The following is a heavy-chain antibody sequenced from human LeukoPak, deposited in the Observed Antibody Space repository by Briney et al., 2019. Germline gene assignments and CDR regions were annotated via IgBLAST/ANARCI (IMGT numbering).Heavy chain of an antibody. CDR3: ARDVRDDWYFDL. D-gene: IGHD3-16*01. Sequence: SQTLSLTCTVSGGSISSGSYYWSWIRQPAGKGLEWIGRIYTSGSTNYNPSLKSRVTISVDTSKNQFSLKLSSVTAADTAVYYCARDVRDDWYFDLWGRGTLVTVSS. CDR1: GGSISSGSYY. J-gene: IGHJ2*01. V-gene: IGHV4-61*02. CDR2: IYTSGST.